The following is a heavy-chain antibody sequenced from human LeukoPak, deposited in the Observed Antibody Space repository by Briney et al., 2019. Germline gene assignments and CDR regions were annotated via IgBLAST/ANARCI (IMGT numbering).Heavy chain of an antibody. J-gene: IGHJ2*01. V-gene: IGHV3-13*01. D-gene: IGHD6-13*01. Sequence: GGSLRLSCAASGFTFSTYDMHWVRQATGKGLEWVSAIGNACEIYYPGSVKGRFTISSENAKNSLYLQMNSLRAGDTAVYYCATAAYSSTWYSRYFDLWGRGTLVTVSS. CDR1: GFTFSTYD. CDR2: IGNACEI. CDR3: ATAAYSSTWYSRYFDL.